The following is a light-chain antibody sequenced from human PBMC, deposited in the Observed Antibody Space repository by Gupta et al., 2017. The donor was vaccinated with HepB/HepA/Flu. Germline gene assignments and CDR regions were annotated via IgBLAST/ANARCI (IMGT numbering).Light chain of an antibody. J-gene: IGKJ3*01. CDR1: QDISSY. CDR3: QQLNSYPFT. V-gene: IGKV1-9*01. Sequence: DIQLTQSPSFLSASVGDRVTITCRASQDISSYLAWFQQKSGKAPKLLIYGASTLQSGVPSRFSGSGSGTEFTLTISSLQPEDFATYYCQQLNSYPFTFGPGTKVDIK. CDR2: GAS.